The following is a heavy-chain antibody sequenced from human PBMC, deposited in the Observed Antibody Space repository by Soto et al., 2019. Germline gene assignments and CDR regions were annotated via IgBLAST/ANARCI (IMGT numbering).Heavy chain of an antibody. Sequence: SETLSLTCSVSDDSINSDKYYWGWIRQPPGKGLEWIGSIYYRGSTNYNPSLKSRVTISVDTSKNQFSLKLSSVTAADTAVYYCARVPPKKSIAAAGTPGPFYYYYYGMDVWGQGTTVTVSS. J-gene: IGHJ6*02. CDR3: ARVPPKKSIAAAGTPGPFYYYYYGMDV. CDR1: DDSINSDKYY. V-gene: IGHV4-39*07. D-gene: IGHD6-13*01. CDR2: IYYRGST.